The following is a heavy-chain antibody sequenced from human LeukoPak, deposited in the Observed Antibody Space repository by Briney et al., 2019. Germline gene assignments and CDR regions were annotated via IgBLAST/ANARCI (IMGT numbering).Heavy chain of an antibody. CDR1: GFAFSGFA. CDR3: ARGRGGDYVPSRFDY. D-gene: IGHD4-17*01. J-gene: IGHJ4*02. Sequence: GGSLRLSCSASGFAFSGFAMGWVHQAPGKGLEWVSSISGSGGNTYYADSVEGRFTVSRDNSKNTLYLQMNSLRAEDTALYYCARGRGGDYVPSRFDYWGQGTLVTVSS. V-gene: IGHV3-23*01. CDR2: ISGSGGNT.